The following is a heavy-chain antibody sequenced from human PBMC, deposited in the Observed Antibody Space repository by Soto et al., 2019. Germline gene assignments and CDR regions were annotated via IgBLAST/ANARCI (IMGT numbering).Heavy chain of an antibody. CDR2: SSHTGGT. Sequence: PSETLSLTCTVSGSSISDYYWSWIRQSPGKGLEWMGYSSHTGGTNYNPSLNSRLTLSANTSKKQLSLRLKSTTAADTAVYYCARGTDWDRGVFDYWGQGTPVTVSS. V-gene: IGHV4-59*13. D-gene: IGHD1-26*01. CDR1: GSSISDYY. J-gene: IGHJ4*02. CDR3: ARGTDWDRGVFDY.